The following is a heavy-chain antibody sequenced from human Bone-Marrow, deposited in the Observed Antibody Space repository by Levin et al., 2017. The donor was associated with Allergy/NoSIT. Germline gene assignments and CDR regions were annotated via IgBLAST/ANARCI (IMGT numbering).Heavy chain of an antibody. V-gene: IGHV4-59*01. CDR1: GDSISYYY. CDR2: IFHTGST. J-gene: IGHJ4*02. Sequence: PSETLSLTCSVSGDSISYYYWSWIRQPPGKGLEWIGYIFHTGSTDSHPSLKRRVTMSVDTSKHQLSLKLSSVTAADTAVYYCARHRGDSGHDYFDYWGQGTLVTVSS. CDR3: ARHRGDSGHDYFDY. D-gene: IGHD5-12*01.